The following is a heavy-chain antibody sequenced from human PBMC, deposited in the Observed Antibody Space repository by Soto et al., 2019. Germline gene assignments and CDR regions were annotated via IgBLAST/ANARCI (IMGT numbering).Heavy chain of an antibody. CDR1: GFTFSTYA. J-gene: IGHJ4*02. CDR2: LSGNSGTT. CDR3: AKGSKFTIFSPNDY. D-gene: IGHD3-3*01. Sequence: TGGSLRLSCAASGFTFSTYAMTWVRQAPGKGLEWVSALSGNSGTTYSADSVKGRFTISRDNSRNTLYLQMSSLRAEDTALYYCAKGSKFTIFSPNDYWGQGTLVTVSS. V-gene: IGHV3-23*01.